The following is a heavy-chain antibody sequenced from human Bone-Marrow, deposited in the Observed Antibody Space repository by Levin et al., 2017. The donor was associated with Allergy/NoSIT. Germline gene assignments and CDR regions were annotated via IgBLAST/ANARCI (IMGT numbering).Heavy chain of an antibody. CDR2: IYYSGST. J-gene: IGHJ4*02. D-gene: IGHD5-24*01. Sequence: LRLSCTVSGGSISSGGYHWSWIRQHAGTGLEWIGYIYYSGSTYYNPSLKSRAMISLDTSKNQFSLKVTSATAADAAVYYCAREDGSTFDSWGKGTLVTVSS. CDR3: AREDGSTFDS. CDR1: GGSISSGGYH. V-gene: IGHV4-31*03.